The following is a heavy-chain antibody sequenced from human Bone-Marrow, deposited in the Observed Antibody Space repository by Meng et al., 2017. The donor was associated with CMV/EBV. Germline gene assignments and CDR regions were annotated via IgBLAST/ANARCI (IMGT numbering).Heavy chain of an antibody. D-gene: IGHD1-26*01. CDR2: ISSSGYI. J-gene: IGHJ4*02. V-gene: IGHV3-69-1*01. CDR1: GGSISSYY. CDR3: ARGGGTYSGDY. Sequence: ETLSLTCTVSGGSISSYYWSWVRQAPGKGLEWVSSISSSGYIHYADSVKGRFTISRDNAKSSLSLQMNSLRAEDTAVYFCARGGGTYSGDYWGQGPLVTFYS.